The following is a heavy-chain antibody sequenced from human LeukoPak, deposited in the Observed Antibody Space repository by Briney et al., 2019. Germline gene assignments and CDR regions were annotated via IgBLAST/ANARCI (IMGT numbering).Heavy chain of an antibody. V-gene: IGHV3-74*01. CDR2: INTDGSST. CDR1: GFTFSGYW. D-gene: IGHD5-18*01. Sequence: GSLRLSCAASGFTFSGYWMHWVRQAPGKGLVWVSRINTDGSSTSYADSVKGRFTISRDNSKNTLYLQMNSLRAEDTAVYYCAKGYSYGPSKYYFDYWGQGTLVTVSS. CDR3: AKGYSYGPSKYYFDY. J-gene: IGHJ4*02.